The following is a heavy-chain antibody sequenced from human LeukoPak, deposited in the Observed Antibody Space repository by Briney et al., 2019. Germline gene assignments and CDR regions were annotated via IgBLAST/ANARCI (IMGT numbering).Heavy chain of an antibody. D-gene: IGHD5/OR15-5a*01. CDR1: GFTFSSYS. J-gene: IGHJ4*02. CDR2: ISSSSSYI. Sequence: GGSLRLSCAASGFTFSSYSMNWVRQAPGKGLEWVSSISSSSSYIYYADSVKGRFTISRDNAKNTLYLQMNSLRAEDTAVYYCARERFRVYYYFDYWGQGTLVTVSS. CDR3: ARERFRVYYYFDY. V-gene: IGHV3-21*01.